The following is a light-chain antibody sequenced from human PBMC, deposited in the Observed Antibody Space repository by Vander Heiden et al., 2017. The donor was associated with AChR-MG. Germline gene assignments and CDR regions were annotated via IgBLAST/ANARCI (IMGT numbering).Light chain of an antibody. CDR1: ESVGSH. CDR3: QQYKHWPPWA. CDR2: GAS. Sequence: EIVMTQSPATLSVSPGERVTLSCRASESVGSHLAWYQQKPGQGPRLLIYGASTRATGIPARFSGSGSETEFTLTISSLQSEDFAVYYCQQYKHWPPWAFGQGTKVEIK. V-gene: IGKV3-15*01. J-gene: IGKJ1*01.